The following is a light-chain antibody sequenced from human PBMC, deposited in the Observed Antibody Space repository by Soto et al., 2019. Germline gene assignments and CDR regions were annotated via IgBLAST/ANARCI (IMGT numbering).Light chain of an antibody. Sequence: QAVLTQPASVSGSPGQSVTISCTGTSSDVGGYNYVSWYQQHPGKAPKLMIYEVSNRPSGISNRFSGSKSGNTASLTISGLQGEDEADYYCASYASSSSYVFGIGTNVTV. CDR2: EVS. CDR1: SSDVGGYNY. J-gene: IGLJ1*01. CDR3: ASYASSSSYV. V-gene: IGLV2-14*01.